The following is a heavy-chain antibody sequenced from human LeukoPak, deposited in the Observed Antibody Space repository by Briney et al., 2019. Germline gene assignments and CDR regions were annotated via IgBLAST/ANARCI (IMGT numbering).Heavy chain of an antibody. Sequence: GGALRLSCAASWFTFMGSAMHWVRPASGKGPEWVGRIRSKTKTYASAYAEAVKASLTISRDDSKNTAYLQMNSLKTEDTAVYYCTRGSQTDDYYGMDVWGQGTTVTVSS. CDR3: TRGSQTDDYYGMDV. V-gene: IGHV3-73*01. J-gene: IGHJ6*02. CDR2: IRSKTKTYAS. CDR1: WFTFMGSA. D-gene: IGHD2-21*02.